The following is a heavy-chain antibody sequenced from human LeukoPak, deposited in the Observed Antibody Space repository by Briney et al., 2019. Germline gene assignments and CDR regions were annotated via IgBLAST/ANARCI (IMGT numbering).Heavy chain of an antibody. CDR3: AKTTSVYGSGDDYSDATYWFDP. D-gene: IGHD3-10*01. CDR1: GFTFRRYA. V-gene: IGHV3-23*01. J-gene: IGHJ5*02. CDR2: ISGSDNST. Sequence: GGSLRLSCAASGFTFRRYAMNWVRQAPGKGLEWISAISGSDNSTYYADSVKGRFTISRDNSKNTLYLQMNSLRAEDTAMYYCAKTTSVYGSGDDYSDATYWFDPWGQGTLVTVSS.